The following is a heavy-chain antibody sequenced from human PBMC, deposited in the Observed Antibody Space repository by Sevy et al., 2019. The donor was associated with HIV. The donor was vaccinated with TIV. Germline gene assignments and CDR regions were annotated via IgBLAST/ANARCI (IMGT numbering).Heavy chain of an antibody. V-gene: IGHV1-69*13. CDR1: GGTFSSYA. CDR2: IIPIFGTA. D-gene: IGHD2-15*01. J-gene: IGHJ4*02. Sequence: ASVKVSCKASGGTFSSYAISWVRQVPGQGLEWMGGIIPIFGTANYAQKFQGRVTITADESTSTAYMELSSLRSEDTAVYYCARGNHCSGGSCQLRPFDYWGQGTLVTVSS. CDR3: ARGNHCSGGSCQLRPFDY.